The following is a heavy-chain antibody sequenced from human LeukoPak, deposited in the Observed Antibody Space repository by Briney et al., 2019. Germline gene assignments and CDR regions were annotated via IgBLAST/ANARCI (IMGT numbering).Heavy chain of an antibody. CDR3: AKDMREVLLWFGESPLGPIDY. J-gene: IGHJ4*02. CDR2: ISYDGSNK. V-gene: IGHV3-30*18. CDR1: GFTFSSYG. D-gene: IGHD3-10*01. Sequence: GGSLRLSCAASGFTFSSYGMHWVRQAPGKGLEWVAVISYDGSNKYYADSVKGRFTISRDNSKNTLYLQMNSLRAEDTAVYYCAKDMREVLLWFGESPLGPIDYWGQGTLVTVSS.